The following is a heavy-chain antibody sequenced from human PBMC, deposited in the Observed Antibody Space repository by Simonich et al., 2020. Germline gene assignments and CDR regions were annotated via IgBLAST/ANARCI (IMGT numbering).Heavy chain of an antibody. Sequence: QVQLVESGGGVVQPGRSLRLSCAASGFTFSSYAMHWVRQAPGRGQEWGEIIEYDGSNKYYADSVKGRFTISRDNSKNTMYLQMNSLRAEDTAVYYCARDRNWGWFDPWGQGTLVTVSS. J-gene: IGHJ5*02. CDR3: ARDRNWGWFDP. CDR1: GFTFSSYA. CDR2: IEYDGSNK. D-gene: IGHD7-27*01. V-gene: IGHV3-30*07.